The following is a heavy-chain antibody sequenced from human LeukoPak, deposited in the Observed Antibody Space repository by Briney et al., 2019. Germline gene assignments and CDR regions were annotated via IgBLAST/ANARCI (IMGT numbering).Heavy chain of an antibody. CDR1: GYTFTGYY. Sequence: ASVKVSCKASGYTFTGYYIHWVRQAPGQGLDGMGWINPNSGGTKYAQKFQGRVTMTRDTSISTAYMGLRRLTADDTAVYYCARGRGPYYCVMDVWGQGTTVTVSS. CDR3: ARGRGPYYCVMDV. D-gene: IGHD3-10*01. J-gene: IGHJ6*02. CDR2: INPNSGGT. V-gene: IGHV1-2*02.